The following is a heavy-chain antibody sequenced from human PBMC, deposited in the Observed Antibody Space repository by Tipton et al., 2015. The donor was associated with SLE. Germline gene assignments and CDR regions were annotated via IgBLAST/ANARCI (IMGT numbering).Heavy chain of an antibody. Sequence: TLSLTCTVSGGSINSYYWTWVRPPAGKGLEWSGHFHSSGILNYNPSLKSRVTISVDTSKNQLSLKLTSVTAADTAVYYCARGAKERITLVRVRPYYFDYWGQGSLVTVSS. CDR3: ARGAKERITLVRVRPYYFDY. D-gene: IGHD3-10*01. CDR2: FHSSGIL. V-gene: IGHV4-4*07. CDR1: GGSINSYY. J-gene: IGHJ4*03.